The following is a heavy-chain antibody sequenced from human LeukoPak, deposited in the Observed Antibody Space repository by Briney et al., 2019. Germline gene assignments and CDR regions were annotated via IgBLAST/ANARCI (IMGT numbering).Heavy chain of an antibody. Sequence: LTGGSLRLSCTASGFTFSDYYMSWVRQAPGKGLEWVATIKQDGSAKYSVDSVKGRFTISRDNAKNSLYLQMNSLRAEDTAVYYCARDIRPGYTYGDYWGQGTLVTVSS. D-gene: IGHD5-18*01. V-gene: IGHV3-7*01. CDR3: ARDIRPGYTYGDY. CDR1: GFTFSDYY. CDR2: IKQDGSAK. J-gene: IGHJ4*02.